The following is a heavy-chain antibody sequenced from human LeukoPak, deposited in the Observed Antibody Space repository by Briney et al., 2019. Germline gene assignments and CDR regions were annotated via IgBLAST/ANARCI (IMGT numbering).Heavy chain of an antibody. CDR3: AVATIEDIDY. CDR2: IIPILGIA. J-gene: IGHJ4*02. V-gene: IGHV1-69*04. CDR1: GGTFSSYA. Sequence: SVTVSCTASGGTFSSYAVSWVRQAPGQGLEWMGRIIPILGIANYAQKFQGRVTITADKSTSTAYMELSSLRSEDTAVYYCAVATIEDIDYWGQGTLVTVSS. D-gene: IGHD5-12*01.